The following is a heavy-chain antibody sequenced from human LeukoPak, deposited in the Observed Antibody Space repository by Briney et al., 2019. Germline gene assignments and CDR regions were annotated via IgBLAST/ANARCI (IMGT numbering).Heavy chain of an antibody. V-gene: IGHV1-69*05. Sequence: ASVKVSCKASGGTFSSYAISWVRQAPGQGLEWMGGIIPIFGTANYAQKFQGRVTITTDESTSTAYMELGSLRSEDTAVYYCAREPYRGQFDYWGQGTLVTVSS. CDR1: GGTFSSYA. J-gene: IGHJ4*02. CDR2: IIPIFGTA. D-gene: IGHD1-14*01. CDR3: AREPYRGQFDY.